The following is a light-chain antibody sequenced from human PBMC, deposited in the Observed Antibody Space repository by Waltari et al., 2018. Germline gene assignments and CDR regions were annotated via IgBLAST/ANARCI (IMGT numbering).Light chain of an antibody. Sequence: EIVLTQSPATLSLSRGERATLSCRASQSVSSYLAWYQQKPGQAPRRLIYDASNRATGIPARFSGSGSGTDFTLTISRLEPEDFAVYYCQQRSNWPALTFGGGTKVEIK. V-gene: IGKV3-11*01. CDR3: QQRSNWPALT. CDR2: DAS. CDR1: QSVSSY. J-gene: IGKJ4*01.